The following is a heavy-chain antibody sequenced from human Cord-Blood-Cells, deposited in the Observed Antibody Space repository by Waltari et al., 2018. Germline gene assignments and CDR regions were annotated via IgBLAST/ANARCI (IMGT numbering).Heavy chain of an antibody. CDR1: GFTFDDYA. CDR3: AKGVAATEGVDY. CDR2: ISWNSGSI. D-gene: IGHD2-15*01. Sequence: EVQLVESGGGLVQPGRSLRLSCAASGFTFDDYAMHWVRQAPGRGLEWVAGISWNSGSIGYADAVKGRFTISRDNAKNSPYLQMNSLRAEDTAVYYCAKGVAATEGVDYWGQGTLVTVSS. V-gene: IGHV3-9*01. J-gene: IGHJ4*02.